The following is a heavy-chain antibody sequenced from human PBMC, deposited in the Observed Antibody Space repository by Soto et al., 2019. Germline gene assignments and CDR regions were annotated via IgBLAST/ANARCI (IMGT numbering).Heavy chain of an antibody. Sequence: QVQLVQSGADVKKPGASVKVSCKASGYTFTSYGISWVRQAPGQGLEWVGWISPYNGDTNNAQKLQGRVTMTTDTFTSTAYMELRSLISDDTAVYYCARATQLSNRGVRGLFDPWGQGTLVTVSS. V-gene: IGHV1-18*01. CDR2: ISPYNGDT. CDR3: ARATQLSNRGVRGLFDP. J-gene: IGHJ5*02. D-gene: IGHD2-2*01. CDR1: GYTFTSYG.